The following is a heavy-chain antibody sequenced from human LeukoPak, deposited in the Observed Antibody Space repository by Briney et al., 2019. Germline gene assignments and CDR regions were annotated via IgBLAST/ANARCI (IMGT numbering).Heavy chain of an antibody. Sequence: GGSLRLSCTVSGFTVSSNSMSWVRQAPGKGLEWVSNISGSGGRTYYADSVKGRFTISRDDSKNTLYLQMNSLRAEDTAVYYCAKSGLNRFDYWGQGTLVTVSS. CDR3: AKSGLNRFDY. V-gene: IGHV3-23*01. CDR1: GFTVSSNS. D-gene: IGHD2-15*01. J-gene: IGHJ4*02. CDR2: ISGSGGRT.